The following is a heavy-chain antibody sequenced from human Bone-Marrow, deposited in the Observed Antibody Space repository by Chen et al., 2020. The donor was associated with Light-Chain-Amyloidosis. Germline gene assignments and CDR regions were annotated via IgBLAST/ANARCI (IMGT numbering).Heavy chain of an antibody. Sequence: EVNLVESGGGLVKPGGSLGLSCAASGFTFRGAWMSWVRQAPGKGLEWLGRIKCDADGWTTDYAAPVQGRFSISRDDSKKTLYLQMSSLKIEDTAMYYCTTDGRTDYWGQGTLVTVSS. CDR2: IKCDADGWTT. V-gene: IGHV3-15*01. CDR1: GFTFRGAW. J-gene: IGHJ4*02. CDR3: TTDGRTDY.